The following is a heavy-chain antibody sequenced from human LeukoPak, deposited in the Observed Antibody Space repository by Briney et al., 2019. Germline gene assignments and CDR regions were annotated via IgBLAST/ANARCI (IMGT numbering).Heavy chain of an antibody. Sequence: SETLSLTCTVSGYSISSGYYWGWIRQPPGKGLEWIGSIYHSGSTYYNPSLKSRVTISVDTSKNQFSLKLSSVTAADTAVYYCAREFWSLYQLLSVSAFDIWGQGTMVTVSS. CDR2: IYHSGST. V-gene: IGHV4-38-2*02. CDR1: GYSISSGYY. CDR3: AREFWSLYQLLSVSAFDI. D-gene: IGHD2-2*01. J-gene: IGHJ3*02.